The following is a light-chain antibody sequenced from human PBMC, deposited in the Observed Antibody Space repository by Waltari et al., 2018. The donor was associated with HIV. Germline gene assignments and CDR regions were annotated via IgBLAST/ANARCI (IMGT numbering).Light chain of an antibody. V-gene: IGLV2-8*01. Sequence: QSALTQPPSASGSPGQSVTISCTGTSSDVGPYDYVYWYQQHPGKAPKLMIYVVSKRPSGVPYRFSGSKAANTASLTVSGLQEDDEAEYYCSPYAGSNNLVFGGGTKLTVL. CDR3: SPYAGSNNLV. J-gene: IGLJ3*02. CDR2: VVS. CDR1: SSDVGPYDY.